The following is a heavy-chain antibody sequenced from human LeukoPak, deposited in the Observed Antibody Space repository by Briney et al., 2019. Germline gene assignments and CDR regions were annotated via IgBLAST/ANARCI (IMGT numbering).Heavy chain of an antibody. D-gene: IGHD4-23*01. CDR3: ARDNSVEDTAWWFDP. V-gene: IGHV1-46*01. J-gene: IGHJ5*02. CDR2: INPSGGST. Sequence: ASVKVSCKASGYTFTSYYMHWVRQAPGQGLEWMGIINPSGGSTSYAQKFRGRVTMTRDMSTSTDYMELSSLRSEDTGVYYCARDNSVEDTAWWFDPWGQGTLVTVSS. CDR1: GYTFTSYY.